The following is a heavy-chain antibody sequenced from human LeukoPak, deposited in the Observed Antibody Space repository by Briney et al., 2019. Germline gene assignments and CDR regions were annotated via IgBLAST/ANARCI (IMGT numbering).Heavy chain of an antibody. V-gene: IGHV3-48*03. CDR3: ARGTTALMDV. J-gene: IGHJ6*03. CDR1: GFTFSSYE. Sequence: GGSLRLSCAASGFTFSSYEMNWVRQAPGKGLEWVSYISSSGSTIYYADSVKGRFTISRDNAKNSLYLQMNSLRAEDTAVYYCARGTTALMDVWGKGTTVTVSS. CDR2: ISSSGSTI. D-gene: IGHD2-21*02.